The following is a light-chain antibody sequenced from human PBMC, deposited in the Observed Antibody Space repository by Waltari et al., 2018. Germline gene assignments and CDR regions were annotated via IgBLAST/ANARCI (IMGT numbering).Light chain of an antibody. Sequence: EIVLTQSPATLSVFPGERATLSCRASQSISSNLAWYQQKPGQAPRLLIYGASTRATGIPDRFTGSGSGIEFTLTINSLQSEDFAVYYCQQYNNWPPDPTFGQGTKVEIK. CDR1: QSISSN. CDR2: GAS. J-gene: IGKJ1*01. CDR3: QQYNNWPPDPT. V-gene: IGKV3D-15*01.